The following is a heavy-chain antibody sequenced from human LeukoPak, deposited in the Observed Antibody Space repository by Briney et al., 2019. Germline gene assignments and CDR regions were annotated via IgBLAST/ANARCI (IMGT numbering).Heavy chain of an antibody. CDR1: GFTFSDYY. D-gene: IGHD3-3*01. J-gene: IGHJ5*02. V-gene: IGHV3-11*04. Sequence: GGSLRLSCAASGFTFSDYYTSWIRQAPGKGLEWVSYISSSGSTIYYADSVKGRFTISRDNAKNSLYLQMNSLRAEDTAVYYCARDLRDYDFWSGYYTSFDPWGQGTLVTVSS. CDR2: ISSSGSTI. CDR3: ARDLRDYDFWSGYYTSFDP.